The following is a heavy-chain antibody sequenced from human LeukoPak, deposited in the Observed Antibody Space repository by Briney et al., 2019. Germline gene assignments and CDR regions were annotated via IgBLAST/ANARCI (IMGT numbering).Heavy chain of an antibody. D-gene: IGHD3-22*01. Sequence: GGSLRLSCAASGFTFSSYGMHWVRQAPRTGLEWVAVISYDGSNKYYADSVKGRFTISRDNSKNTLYLQMNSLRAEDTGVYYCAKEPCAYDSSGYTDYWGQGTLVTVSS. CDR3: AKEPCAYDSSGYTDY. J-gene: IGHJ4*02. CDR1: GFTFSSYG. V-gene: IGHV3-30*18. CDR2: ISYDGSNK.